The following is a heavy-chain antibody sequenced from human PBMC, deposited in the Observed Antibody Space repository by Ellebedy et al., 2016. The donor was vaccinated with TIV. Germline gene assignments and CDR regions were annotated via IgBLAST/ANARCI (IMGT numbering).Heavy chain of an antibody. Sequence: PGGSLRLSCAASGFTFSRYTMHWVRQAPGKGLEWVAVISYDGSGKYYADSVKGRFTISRDNSKNTLYLQMNSLRAEDTAVYYCAKNLVGYYGSGTSPGYYGMDVWGQGTTVTVSS. CDR1: GFTFSRYT. CDR3: AKNLVGYYGSGTSPGYYGMDV. CDR2: ISYDGSGK. J-gene: IGHJ6*02. V-gene: IGHV3-30*01. D-gene: IGHD3-10*01.